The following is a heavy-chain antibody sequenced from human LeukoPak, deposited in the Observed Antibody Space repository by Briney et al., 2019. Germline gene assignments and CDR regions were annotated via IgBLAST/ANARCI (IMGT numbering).Heavy chain of an antibody. Sequence: PGGSLRPSCEASGFTFSSYGMHWVRQAPGKGLEWVAVMWDDGTNEYYVESVKGRFTISRDNGKRTLYLQMNSLRVEDTAVYYCTTSLPHIVDVTVSDGGNWGQGTLVTVSS. CDR1: GFTFSSYG. V-gene: IGHV3-33*03. J-gene: IGHJ4*02. D-gene: IGHD2-21*02. CDR3: TTSLPHIVDVTVSDGGN. CDR2: MWDDGTNE.